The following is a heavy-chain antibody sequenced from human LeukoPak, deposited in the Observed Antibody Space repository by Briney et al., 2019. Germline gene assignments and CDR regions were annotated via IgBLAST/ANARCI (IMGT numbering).Heavy chain of an antibody. V-gene: IGHV4-39*07. CDR2: IYYSGST. CDR1: GGSISSSSYY. D-gene: IGHD5-24*01. CDR3: ARGDGYNSVRFYY. Sequence: SETLSLTCTVSGGSISSSSYYWGWIRQPPGKGLEWIGSIYYSGSTYYNPSLKSRVTISVDTSKNQFSLKLSSVTAADTAVYYCARGDGYNSVRFYYWAREPWSPSPQ. J-gene: IGHJ4*02.